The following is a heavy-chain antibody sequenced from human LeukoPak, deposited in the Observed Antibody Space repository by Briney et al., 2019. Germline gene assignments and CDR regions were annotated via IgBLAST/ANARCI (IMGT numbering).Heavy chain of an antibody. J-gene: IGHJ4*02. D-gene: IGHD2-2*01. CDR2: IYYSGST. CDR3: AREDFRYQLLLNH. CDR1: GGSISSSSYY. Sequence: SETLSLTCTVSGGSISSSSYYWGWIRQPPGKGLEWIGSIYYSGSTYYNPSLKSRVTISVDTSKNQFSLKLSSVTAADTAVYYCAREDFRYQLLLNHWGQGTLVTVSS. V-gene: IGHV4-39*07.